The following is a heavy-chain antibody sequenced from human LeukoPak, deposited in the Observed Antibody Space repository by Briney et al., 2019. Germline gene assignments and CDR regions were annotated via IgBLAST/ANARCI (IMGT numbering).Heavy chain of an antibody. CDR2: IIPILGIA. CDR1: GGTFSSYA. Sequence: ASVKVSCKASGGTFSSYAISWVRQAPGQGLEWMGRIIPILGIANYAQKFQGRVTITADKSTSTAYMELSSLRSEDTAVYYCASPSGIVGATPFDYWGQGTLVTVSS. V-gene: IGHV1-69*04. J-gene: IGHJ4*02. CDR3: ASPSGIVGATPFDY. D-gene: IGHD1-26*01.